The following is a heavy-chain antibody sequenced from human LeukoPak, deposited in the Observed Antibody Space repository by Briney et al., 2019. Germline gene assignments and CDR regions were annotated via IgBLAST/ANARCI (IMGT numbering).Heavy chain of an antibody. CDR1: GDSLNNSNW. D-gene: IGHD3-10*01. CDR3: AREWPSPRFGEILTRTLDY. V-gene: IGHV4-4*02. J-gene: IGHJ4*02. CDR2: IYESGNT. Sequence: SETLSLTCTVSGDSLNNSNWWSWVRPTPGKGLEWIGEIYESGNTNYNPSLKSRVTMSVDKSKNQFSLRMNSLTAADTAVYYCAREWPSPRFGEILTRTLDYWGQGTLVTVSS.